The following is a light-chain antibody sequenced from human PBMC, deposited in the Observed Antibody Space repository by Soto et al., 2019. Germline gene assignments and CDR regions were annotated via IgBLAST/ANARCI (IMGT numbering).Light chain of an antibody. V-gene: IGKV1-5*03. CDR1: QSISSW. CDR3: QHYDSYPLT. Sequence: DIQMTQSPSTLSAPVGDRVTITCRASQSISSWLAWYQQKPGKAPKLLIYQASSLESGVPLRFTGSGSGTEFTLTISSLQPDDLAIYYCQHYDSYPLTFGGGTKVEIK. J-gene: IGKJ4*01. CDR2: QAS.